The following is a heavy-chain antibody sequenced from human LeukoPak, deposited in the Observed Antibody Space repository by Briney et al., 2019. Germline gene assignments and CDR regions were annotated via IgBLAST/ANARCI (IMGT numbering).Heavy chain of an antibody. CDR1: GYTFTDYY. V-gene: IGHV1-2*02. Sequence: ASVKVSFQASGYTFTDYYMHWLRQAPGQGLEWMGWINPDSGGTNNAQKFQGRVTMTRDTSISTAYMELNRLRSDDTAVYYCARTFYGTLVSDAFEFWGQGTMVIVSS. J-gene: IGHJ3*01. D-gene: IGHD2/OR15-2a*01. CDR3: ARTFYGTLVSDAFEF. CDR2: INPDSGGT.